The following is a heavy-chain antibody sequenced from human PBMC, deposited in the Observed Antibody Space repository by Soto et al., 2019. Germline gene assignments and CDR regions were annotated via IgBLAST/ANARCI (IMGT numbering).Heavy chain of an antibody. Sequence: LALTCAVYGGSFSGYYWSWIRQPPGKGLEWIGEINHSGSTNYNPSLKSRVTISVDTSKNQFSLKLSSVTAADTAVYYCARIRVTMVRGVIINYYYYGMDVWGQGTTVTVSS. D-gene: IGHD3-10*01. CDR2: INHSGST. J-gene: IGHJ6*02. V-gene: IGHV4-34*01. CDR1: GGSFSGYY. CDR3: ARIRVTMVRGVIINYYYYGMDV.